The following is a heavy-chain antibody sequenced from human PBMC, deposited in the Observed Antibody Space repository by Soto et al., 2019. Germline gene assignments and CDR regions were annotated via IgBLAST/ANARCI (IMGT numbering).Heavy chain of an antibody. V-gene: IGHV4-39*01. Sequence: SETLSLTCTVSGGSISSSSYYWGWIRQPPGKGLEWIGSIYYSGSTYYNPSLKSRVTISVDTSKNQFSRKLSAVTAADTAVYYCAGTYYDFWSGYYPGGWFDPWGQGTLVTVSS. CDR3: AGTYYDFWSGYYPGGWFDP. CDR2: IYYSGST. J-gene: IGHJ5*02. D-gene: IGHD3-3*01. CDR1: GGSISSSSYY.